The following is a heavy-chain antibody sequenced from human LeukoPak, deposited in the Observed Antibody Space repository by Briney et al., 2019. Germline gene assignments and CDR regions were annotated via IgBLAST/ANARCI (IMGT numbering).Heavy chain of an antibody. V-gene: IGHV3-48*03. CDR1: GFTFSSYE. J-gene: IGHJ4*02. CDR3: ARDHVVRGVYFDY. Sequence: GGSLRLSCAASGFTFSSYEMNWVRQAPGKGREWVSYISSSGTSIYYADSVKGRFTMSRDTAKNSLYLQMNSLRAEDTAVYYCARDHVVRGVYFDYWGQGTLVTVSS. D-gene: IGHD3-10*01. CDR2: ISSSGTSI.